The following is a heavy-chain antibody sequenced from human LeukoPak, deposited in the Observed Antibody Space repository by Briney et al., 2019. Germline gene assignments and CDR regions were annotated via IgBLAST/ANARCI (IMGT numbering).Heavy chain of an antibody. V-gene: IGHV3-23*01. Sequence: QAGGSLRLSCAASGFTFSSYAMSWVRQAPGKGLEWVSAISGSGGSTYYADSVKGRFTISRDNSKNTLYLQMNNLRAADTAIYYCAKSRLIYCTGGGCYGMDVWSQGTTVSVSS. CDR2: ISGSGGST. CDR3: AKSRLIYCTGGGCYGMDV. D-gene: IGHD2-8*02. CDR1: GFTFSSYA. J-gene: IGHJ6*02.